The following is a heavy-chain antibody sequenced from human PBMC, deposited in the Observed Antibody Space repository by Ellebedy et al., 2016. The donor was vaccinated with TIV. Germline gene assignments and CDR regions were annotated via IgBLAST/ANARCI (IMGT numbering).Heavy chain of an antibody. CDR2: IYPGDSDT. J-gene: IGHJ3*02. D-gene: IGHD6-19*01. CDR1: GYSFTSYW. V-gene: IGHV5-51*01. CDR3: ARHLGIAVAGIYSNDAFDI. Sequence: GESLKISXKGSGYSFTSYWIGWVRQMPGKGLEWMGIIYPGDSDTRYSPSFQGQVTISADKSISTAYLQWSSLKASDTAMYYCARHLGIAVAGIYSNDAFDIWGQGTMVTVSS.